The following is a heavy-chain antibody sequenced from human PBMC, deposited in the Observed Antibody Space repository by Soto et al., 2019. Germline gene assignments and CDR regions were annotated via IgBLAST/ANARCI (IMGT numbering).Heavy chain of an antibody. Sequence: QVQLVQSGAEVKKPGSSVKVSCKASGGTFSSYAISWVRQAPGQGLEWMGGIIPIFGTANYAQKFQGRVTITADEPTSTAYMELSRLRSEETAVYYCGGAGGELRGDWFDPWGQGTLVTVSS. CDR1: GGTFSSYA. J-gene: IGHJ5*02. CDR3: GGAGGELRGDWFDP. CDR2: IIPIFGTA. D-gene: IGHD1-7*01. V-gene: IGHV1-69*01.